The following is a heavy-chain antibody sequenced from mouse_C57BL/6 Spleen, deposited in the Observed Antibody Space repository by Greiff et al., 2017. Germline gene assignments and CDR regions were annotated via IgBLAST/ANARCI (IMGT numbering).Heavy chain of an antibody. CDR1: GYTFTSYW. J-gene: IGHJ2*01. CDR3: ATKGFFDY. V-gene: IGHV1-59*01. Sequence: QVHVKQSGAELVRPGTSVKLSCKASGYTFTSYWMHWVKQRPGQGLEWIGGIDPSDSYTNYNQKFKGKATLTVDTSSSTAYMQLSSLTSEDSAVYYCATKGFFDYWGQGTTLTVSS. CDR2: IDPSDSYT.